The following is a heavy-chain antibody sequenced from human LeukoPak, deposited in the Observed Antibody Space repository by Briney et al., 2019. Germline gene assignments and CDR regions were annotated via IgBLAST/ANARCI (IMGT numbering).Heavy chain of an antibody. CDR2: IYYSGST. Sequence: SETLSLTCTVSGGSISSYYWSWIRQPPGKGLEWIGYIYYSGSTNYNPSLKSRVTISVDTSKNQFSLKLSSVTAADTAVCYCASGEYGDPIYYYYGMDVWGQGTTVTVSS. CDR3: ASGEYGDPIYYYYGMDV. D-gene: IGHD4-17*01. CDR1: GGSISSYY. V-gene: IGHV4-59*08. J-gene: IGHJ6*02.